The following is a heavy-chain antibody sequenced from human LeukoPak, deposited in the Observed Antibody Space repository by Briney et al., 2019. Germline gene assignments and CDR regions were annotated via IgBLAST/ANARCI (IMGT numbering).Heavy chain of an antibody. CDR1: GFTFSSYW. CDR2: IKEDGNEI. CDR3: ARHLYWCDF. Sequence: PGGSLRLSCAASGFTFSSYWMTWVRQAPGKGLEWVANIKEDGNEIYYVDSVKGRFTISRDNAKNSLYLQMSSLRAEDTAMYYCARHLYWCDFWGRGTLVTASS. D-gene: IGHD3-3*02. J-gene: IGHJ5*01. V-gene: IGHV3-7*01.